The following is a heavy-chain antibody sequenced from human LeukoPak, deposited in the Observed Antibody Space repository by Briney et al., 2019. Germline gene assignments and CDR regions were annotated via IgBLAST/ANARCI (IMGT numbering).Heavy chain of an antibody. J-gene: IGHJ4*02. CDR2: IGSYNGNT. V-gene: IGHV1-18*01. CDR1: GYTFNRYG. CDR3: AKDVDDSRGYYYAFEN. D-gene: IGHD3-22*01. Sequence: ASVKVSCKASGYTFNRYGISWVRQAPGQGLEWMGWIGSYNGNTNYAQKLQGRVTMTTDTSTSTAYMELRSLKSDDTALYYCAKDVDDSRGYYYAFENWGQGTLVTVSS.